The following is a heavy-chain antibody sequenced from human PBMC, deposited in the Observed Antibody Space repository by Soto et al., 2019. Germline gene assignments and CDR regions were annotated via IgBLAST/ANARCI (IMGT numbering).Heavy chain of an antibody. CDR3: ATSTAMFSYYYYGMDV. CDR1: GYSFTSYW. CDR2: IYPGDSDT. D-gene: IGHD5-18*01. V-gene: IGHV5-51*01. J-gene: IGHJ6*02. Sequence: RGESLKISCKGSGYSFTSYWIGWVRQMPVKGLEWMGIIYPGDSDTRYSPSFQGQVTISADKSISTAYLQWSSLKASDTAMYYCATSTAMFSYYYYGMDVWGQGTTVTVSS.